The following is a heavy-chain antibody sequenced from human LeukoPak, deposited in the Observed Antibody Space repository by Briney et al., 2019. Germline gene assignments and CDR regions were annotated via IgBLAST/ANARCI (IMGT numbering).Heavy chain of an antibody. CDR2: IWYDGSNK. J-gene: IGHJ3*02. V-gene: IGHV3-33*01. CDR3: ARDMGKSGAFDI. Sequence: GRSLRLSCAASGFTFSSYGMHWVRQAPGKGLGWVAVIWYDGSNKYYADSVKGRFTISRDNSKNTLYLQMNSLRAEDTAVYYCARDMGKSGAFDIWGQGTMVTVSS. CDR1: GFTFSSYG. D-gene: IGHD1-26*01.